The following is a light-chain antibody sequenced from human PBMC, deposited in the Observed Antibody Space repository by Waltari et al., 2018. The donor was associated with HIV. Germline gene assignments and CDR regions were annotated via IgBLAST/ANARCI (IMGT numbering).Light chain of an antibody. CDR3: GTWDSTWV. Sequence: QSVLTQPPSVSAAPGQRVTISCSGSISTMEDKYVSWYQQFPRTAPKLLMYENNRRPSGIPDRFSASKSGASATLVITGVQPGDEGDYYCGTWDSTWVFGGGTSLTVL. V-gene: IGLV1-51*02. J-gene: IGLJ2*01. CDR1: ISTMEDKY. CDR2: ENN.